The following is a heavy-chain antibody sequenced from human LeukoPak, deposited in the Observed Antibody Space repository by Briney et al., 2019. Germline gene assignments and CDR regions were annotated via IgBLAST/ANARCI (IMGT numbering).Heavy chain of an antibody. CDR2: INNEGTTI. V-gene: IGHV3-74*01. J-gene: IGHJ1*01. Sequence: GSLRLSCEASGPTFSNSRMHWVRQAPGKGLVWVSRINNEGTTISYADSGKGRFTISRDNAKNTLYLQMNSLRAEDTAVYYCARVSGLGMNEYYQHWGQGTLVTVAS. CDR1: GPTFSNSR. CDR3: ARVSGLGMNEYYQH. D-gene: IGHD3-10*01.